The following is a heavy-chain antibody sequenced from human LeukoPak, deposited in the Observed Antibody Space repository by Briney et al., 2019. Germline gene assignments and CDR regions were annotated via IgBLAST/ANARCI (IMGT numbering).Heavy chain of an antibody. J-gene: IGHJ4*02. D-gene: IGHD6-13*01. Sequence: GRSLRLSCAASGFTFSSYGMHWVRQAPGKGLEWVTVIWYDGSNKYYADSVKGRFTISRDNSKNTLYLQMNSLRAEDTAVYYCAKDSYSSSWYVIHFWGQGTLVTVSS. CDR2: IWYDGSNK. CDR3: AKDSYSSSWYVIHF. CDR1: GFTFSSYG. V-gene: IGHV3-33*06.